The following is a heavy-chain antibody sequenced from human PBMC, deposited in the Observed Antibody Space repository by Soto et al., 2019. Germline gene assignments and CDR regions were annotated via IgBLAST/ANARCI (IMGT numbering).Heavy chain of an antibody. CDR1: GYTFTSYG. D-gene: IGHD6-13*01. Sequence: QVQLVQSGAEVKKPGASVKVSCKASGYTFTSYGISWVRQAPGQGLEWMGWISAYNGNTKYVQKFQGRATTTTDTSTSTAYMELRSLRSDDTAVYYCARDAAAGLNDYWGQGTLVTVSS. J-gene: IGHJ4*02. V-gene: IGHV1-18*01. CDR3: ARDAAAGLNDY. CDR2: ISAYNGNT.